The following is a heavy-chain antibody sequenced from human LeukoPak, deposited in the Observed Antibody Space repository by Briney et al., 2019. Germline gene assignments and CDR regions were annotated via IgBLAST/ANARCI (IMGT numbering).Heavy chain of an antibody. J-gene: IGHJ3*02. Sequence: PGGSLRLSCAASGFTFSTYWMHWVRQAPGKGLVWVSCINSDGSSPSYADSVRGRFTISRDNAKNSLYLQMNSLRDEDTAVYYCVRDSAFAFDIWGQGTMVTVSS. CDR2: INSDGSSP. CDR1: GFTFSTYW. D-gene: IGHD1-26*01. CDR3: VRDSAFAFDI. V-gene: IGHV3-74*01.